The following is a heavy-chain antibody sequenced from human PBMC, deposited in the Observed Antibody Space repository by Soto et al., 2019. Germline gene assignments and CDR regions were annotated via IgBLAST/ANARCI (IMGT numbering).Heavy chain of an antibody. J-gene: IGHJ4*02. CDR1: GFPFGDYT. CDR3: ARYFDWLPPTYFDY. D-gene: IGHD3-9*01. V-gene: IGHV3-21*06. CDR2: ISSLSTYI. Sequence: PGGSLRLSCAASGFPFGDYTMNWVRKAPGKGLEWVSSISSLSTYIYYADSLKGRFTISRDNAKYSLYLQMNSLRAEDTAVYYCARYFDWLPPTYFDYWGQGTLVTVSS.